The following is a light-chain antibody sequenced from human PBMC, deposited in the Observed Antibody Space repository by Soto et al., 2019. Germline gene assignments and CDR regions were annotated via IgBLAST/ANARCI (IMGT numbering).Light chain of an antibody. Sequence: EILMTQSPATLSVSPGERTTLACRASQSVGSNLAWYQQKPGQAPRLLIYAASTRASGVPARFSGSGSGTEFTLTISSLQSGDFAVYYCQQYNNWLRTFGHGTKVDI. CDR3: QQYNNWLRT. V-gene: IGKV3-15*01. J-gene: IGKJ1*01. CDR1: QSVGSN. CDR2: AAS.